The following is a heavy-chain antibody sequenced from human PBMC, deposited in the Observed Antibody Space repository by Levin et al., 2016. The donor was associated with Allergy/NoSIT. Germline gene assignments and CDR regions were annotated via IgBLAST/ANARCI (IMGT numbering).Heavy chain of an antibody. D-gene: IGHD3-10*01. CDR1: GGSISSYY. CDR2: IYYSGST. J-gene: IGHJ3*02. Sequence: GSLRLSCTVSGGSISSYYWSWIRQPPGKGLEWIGYIYYSGSTNYNPSLKSRVTISVDTSKNQFSLKLSSVTAADTAVYYCARQGITMVRGVSRAFDIWGQGTMVTVSS. CDR3: ARQGITMVRGVSRAFDI. V-gene: IGHV4-59*01.